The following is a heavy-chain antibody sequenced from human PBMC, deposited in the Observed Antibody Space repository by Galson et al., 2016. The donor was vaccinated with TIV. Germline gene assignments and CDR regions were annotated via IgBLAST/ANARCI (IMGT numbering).Heavy chain of an antibody. CDR2: ISTYNGNT. J-gene: IGHJ4*02. CDR1: GYTFTSYG. CDR3: GRPAMTGYVDY. D-gene: IGHD1-14*01. Sequence: SVKVSCKASGYTFTSYGITWVRQAPGQGLEWMGWISTYNGNTNYAQKLQGGVSITRDTSTGTAYMELTSLRPDDTAVYYCGRPAMTGYVDYWGQGTLVTGSS. V-gene: IGHV1-18*01.